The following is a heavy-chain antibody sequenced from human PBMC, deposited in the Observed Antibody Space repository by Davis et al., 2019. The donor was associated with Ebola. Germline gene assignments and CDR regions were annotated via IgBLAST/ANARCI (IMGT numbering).Heavy chain of an antibody. V-gene: IGHV1-18*01. J-gene: IGHJ5*02. D-gene: IGHD3-3*01. CDR2: ISAYNGNT. CDR1: GYTFTSYG. Sequence: ASVKVSCKASGYTFTSYGISWVRQAPGQGLEWMGWISAYNGNTNYAQKLQGRVTITADKSTSTAYMELSSLRSEDTAVYYCARDPSGDFWSGYQNWFDPWGQGTLVTVSS. CDR3: ARDPSGDFWSGYQNWFDP.